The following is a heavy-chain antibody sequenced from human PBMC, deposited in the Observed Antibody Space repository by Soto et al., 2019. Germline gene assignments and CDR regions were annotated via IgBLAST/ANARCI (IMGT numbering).Heavy chain of an antibody. D-gene: IGHD3-22*01. V-gene: IGHV3-21*01. Sequence: SLXLSCSASGFTFSSYSMNWVRQSPGKGLEWVSSISSSSSYIYYADSVKGRFTISRDNAKNSLYLQMNSLRAEDTAVYYCARPASSGYAHDAFDIWGQGTMVTVSS. CDR3: ARPASSGYAHDAFDI. CDR1: GFTFSSYS. CDR2: ISSSSSYI. J-gene: IGHJ3*02.